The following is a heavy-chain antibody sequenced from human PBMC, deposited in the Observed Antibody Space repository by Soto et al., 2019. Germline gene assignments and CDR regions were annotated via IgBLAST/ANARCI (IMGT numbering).Heavy chain of an antibody. CDR3: AIELGTAILLYTWFDP. Sequence: PSETLSLTCTVSGGSISSYYWSWIRQPPGKGLEWIGYIYYSGSTNYNPSLKSRVTISVDTSKNQFSLKLSSVTAADTAVYYCAIELGTAILLYTWFDPWGQENLLT. D-gene: IGHD2-2*01. CDR1: GGSISSYY. CDR2: IYYSGST. V-gene: IGHV4-59*01. J-gene: IGHJ5*02.